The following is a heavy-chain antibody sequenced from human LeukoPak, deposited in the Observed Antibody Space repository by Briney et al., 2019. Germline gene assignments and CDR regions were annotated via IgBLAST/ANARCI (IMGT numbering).Heavy chain of an antibody. J-gene: IGHJ4*02. CDR3: ARGDYGDSDY. V-gene: IGHV4-59*01. D-gene: IGHD4-17*01. Sequence: SETLSLTCTVSGGLISSFYWSWIRQSPGEGLEWIGYNYYSGSANYNPSLKSRVTISVDASKNQFSLKLSSVTAADTAVYYCARGDYGDSDYWGQGILVTVSS. CDR2: NYYSGSA. CDR1: GGLISSFY.